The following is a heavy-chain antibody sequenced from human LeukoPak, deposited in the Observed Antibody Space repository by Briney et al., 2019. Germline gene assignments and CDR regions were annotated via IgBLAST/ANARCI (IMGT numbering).Heavy chain of an antibody. V-gene: IGHV1-18*01. Sequence: ASVKVSCKASGYTFTNFAMHWVRQAPGQRLEWMGWISTYNGNTNYAQKLQGRVTMTTDTSTSTAYMELRSLRSDDTAVYYCARLKGDYWGQGTLVTVSS. CDR2: ISTYNGNT. CDR3: ARLKGDY. CDR1: GYTFTNFA. J-gene: IGHJ4*02.